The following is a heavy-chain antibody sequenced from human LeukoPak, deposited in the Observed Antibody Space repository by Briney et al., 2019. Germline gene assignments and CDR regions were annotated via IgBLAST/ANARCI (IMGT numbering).Heavy chain of an antibody. CDR1: GFTFSSYS. J-gene: IGHJ3*02. Sequence: PGGSLRLSCAASGFTFSSYSMNWVRQAPGKGLEGVSSISSSSSYIYYADSVKGRFTIPRDNAKNSLYLQMNSLRAEDTAVYYCARLCGGDCYYAFDIWGQGTMVTVSP. CDR3: ARLCGGDCYYAFDI. D-gene: IGHD2-21*02. CDR2: ISSSSSYI. V-gene: IGHV3-21*01.